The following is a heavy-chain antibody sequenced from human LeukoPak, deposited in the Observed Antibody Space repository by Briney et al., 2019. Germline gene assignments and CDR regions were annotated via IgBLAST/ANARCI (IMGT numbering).Heavy chain of an antibody. D-gene: IGHD3-22*01. V-gene: IGHV3-15*01. J-gene: IGHJ4*02. CDR2: IKTKTDGGTS. CDR3: TTAPRYDSSGYQGFDY. CDR1: GFTFSSYA. Sequence: GGSLRLSCAASGFTFSSYAMSWVRQAPGKGLEWVGRIKTKTDGGTSDYAAPVKGRFTISRDDSKNTLYLQMNSLKTEDTAVYYCTTAPRYDSSGYQGFDYWGQGTLVTVSS.